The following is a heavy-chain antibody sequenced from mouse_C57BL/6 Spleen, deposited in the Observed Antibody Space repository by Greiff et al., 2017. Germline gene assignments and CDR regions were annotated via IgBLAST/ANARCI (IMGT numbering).Heavy chain of an antibody. CDR2: INPNNGGT. Sequence: VQLQQSGPELVKPGASVKISCKASGYTFTDYYMNWVKQSHGKSLEWIGDINPNNGGTSYNQKFKGKATLTVDKSSSTAYMELRSLTSEDSAVYYCARSLLLPGFAYWGQGTLVTVSA. CDR1: GYTFTDYY. CDR3: ARSLLLPGFAY. V-gene: IGHV1-26*01. D-gene: IGHD1-1*01. J-gene: IGHJ3*01.